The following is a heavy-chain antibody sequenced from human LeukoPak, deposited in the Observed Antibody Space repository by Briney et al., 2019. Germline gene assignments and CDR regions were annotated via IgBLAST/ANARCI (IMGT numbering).Heavy chain of an antibody. Sequence: GGSLRLSCAASGFTFSSYSMNWVRQAPGKGLEWVSSISSSSSYIYYADSVKGRFTISRDNAKNSLYLQMNSLGAEDTAVYYCARLYDGSAYHADHFDYWGQGTLVIVSS. CDR1: GFTFSSYS. D-gene: IGHD3-22*01. V-gene: IGHV3-21*01. J-gene: IGHJ4*02. CDR2: ISSSSSYI. CDR3: ARLYDGSAYHADHFDY.